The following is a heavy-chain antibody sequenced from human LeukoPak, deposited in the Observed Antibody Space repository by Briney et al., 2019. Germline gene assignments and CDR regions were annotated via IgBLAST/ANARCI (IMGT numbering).Heavy chain of an antibody. CDR1: GGSFSGYY. V-gene: IGHV4-59*01. CDR2: IYYSGST. CDR3: ARGASYCSSTSCFFPR. Sequence: SETLSLTCAVYGGSFSGYYWSWIRQPPGKGLEWIGYIYYSGSTNYNPSLKSRVTISVDTSKNQFSLKLSSVTAADTAVYYCARGASYCSSTSCFFPRWGQGTLVTVSS. D-gene: IGHD2-2*01. J-gene: IGHJ4*02.